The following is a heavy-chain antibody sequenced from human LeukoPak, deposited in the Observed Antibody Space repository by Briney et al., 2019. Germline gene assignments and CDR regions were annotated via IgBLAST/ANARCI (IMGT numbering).Heavy chain of an antibody. J-gene: IGHJ3*02. V-gene: IGHV1-24*01. D-gene: IGHD6-6*01. CDR1: GYTLTELS. Sequence: ASVKVSCKVSGYTLTELSMHWVRQAPGKGLEWMGGFDPEDGETIYAQKFQGRATMTEDTSTDTAYMELSSLRSEDTAVYYCAPYSSSSVSAFDIWGQGTMVTVSS. CDR3: APYSSSSVSAFDI. CDR2: FDPEDGET.